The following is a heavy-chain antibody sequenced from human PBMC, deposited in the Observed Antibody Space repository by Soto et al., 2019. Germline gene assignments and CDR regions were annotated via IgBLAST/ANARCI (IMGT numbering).Heavy chain of an antibody. Sequence: PGWSLRLSCAASGFTFSIYAMSWVRQAPGKGLEWVSAISGSGGSTYYADSVKGRFTISRDNSKNTLYLQMNSLRSEDTAVYYCARRVRGTIFGVADYYYYGMDVWGQGTTVTVSS. CDR3: ARRVRGTIFGVADYYYYGMDV. V-gene: IGHV3-23*01. CDR2: ISGSGGST. D-gene: IGHD3-3*01. CDR1: GFTFSIYA. J-gene: IGHJ6*02.